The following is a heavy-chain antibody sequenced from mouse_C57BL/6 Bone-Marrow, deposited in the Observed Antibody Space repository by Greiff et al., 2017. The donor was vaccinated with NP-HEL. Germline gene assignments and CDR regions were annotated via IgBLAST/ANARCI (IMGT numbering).Heavy chain of an antibody. V-gene: IGHV12-3*01. CDR3: AGGLWEYFDV. CDR2: ITHSGET. J-gene: IGHJ1*03. CDR1: GFPITSGYY. Sequence: QVQLKQSGPGLVKPSQSLFLTCSITGFPITSGYYWIWIRQSPGKPLEWMGYITHSGETFYNPSLQSPISITRETSKNQFFLQLNSVTTEDTAMYYCAGGLWEYFDVWGTGTTVTVSS. D-gene: IGHD1-1*02.